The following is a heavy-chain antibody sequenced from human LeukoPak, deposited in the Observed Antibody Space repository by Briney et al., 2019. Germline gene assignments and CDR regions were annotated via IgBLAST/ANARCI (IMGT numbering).Heavy chain of an antibody. CDR1: GFTFSSYW. Sequence: GGSLRLSCAASGFTFSSYWVHWVRQAPGKGLVWVSRINGDGSSTSYADSVKGRFTISKDNAKNTLYLQMTSLRVEDTAVYYCAAVVRSGSPFDYWGQGTLVTVSS. CDR2: INGDGSST. V-gene: IGHV3-74*01. J-gene: IGHJ4*02. D-gene: IGHD6-25*01. CDR3: AAVVRSGSPFDY.